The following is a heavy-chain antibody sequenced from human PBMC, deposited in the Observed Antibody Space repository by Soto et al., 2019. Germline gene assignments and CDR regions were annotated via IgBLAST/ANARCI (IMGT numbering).Heavy chain of an antibody. Sequence: EEQVVESGGGLVQPGGSLRLSCAASGFTFDDYGMHWVRQGPGKGLEWVSGITWNSATIGYAASVKGRFTISRDNAKNSLYLQMSSLTTEDTAVYYCARSFGMAGRYFYYYGLDVWGQGTTVTVSS. CDR3: ARSFGMAGRYFYYYGLDV. CDR2: ITWNSATI. J-gene: IGHJ6*02. D-gene: IGHD6-13*01. V-gene: IGHV3-9*01. CDR1: GFTFDDYG.